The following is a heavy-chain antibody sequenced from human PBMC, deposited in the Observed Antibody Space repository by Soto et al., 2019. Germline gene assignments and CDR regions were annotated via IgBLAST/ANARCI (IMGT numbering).Heavy chain of an antibody. CDR1: RYIFTAYF. D-gene: IGHD4-17*01. CDR2: INPNNGAT. J-gene: IGHJ4*02. V-gene: IGHV1-2*02. Sequence: QVQLVQSGAEVKKPGASVKVSCKAPRYIFTAYFMHWVRQAPGQGLEWMGWINPNNGATHYGLSFQGRVTMTRDTSISTAYMELSSLRSADTAVYYCARDTDLTLVTTLDYWGQGTPVTVSS. CDR3: ARDTDLTLVTTLDY.